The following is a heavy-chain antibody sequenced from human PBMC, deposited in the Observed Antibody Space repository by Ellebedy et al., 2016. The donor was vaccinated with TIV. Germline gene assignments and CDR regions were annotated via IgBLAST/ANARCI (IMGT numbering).Heavy chain of an antibody. Sequence: GESLNISCAASGFSFSSYAMSWVRQAPGKGLEWVSGISGSGDSTSYADSVKGRFTISRDNSENTLYLQMSGLGAEDTAVYYCARDPPILIMLVVADYWGQGTLVTVSS. V-gene: IGHV3-23*01. CDR3: ARDPPILIMLVVADY. J-gene: IGHJ4*02. D-gene: IGHD3-22*01. CDR2: ISGSGDST. CDR1: GFSFSSYA.